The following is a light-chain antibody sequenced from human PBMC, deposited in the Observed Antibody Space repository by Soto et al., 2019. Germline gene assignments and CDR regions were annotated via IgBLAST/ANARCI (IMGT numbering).Light chain of an antibody. CDR2: GAF. V-gene: IGKV3-15*01. J-gene: IGKJ4*01. CDR1: QSVSYN. CDR3: QQYKNWPPLT. Sequence: EIVMTQSPATLSVSPGETATLSCRASQSVSYNLAWYQQKPGQGPRLLIYGAFTRATGIPARFSGSGSGTXXXXXXSSXXSEXFAVYYCQQYKNWPPLTFGGGTKVEIK.